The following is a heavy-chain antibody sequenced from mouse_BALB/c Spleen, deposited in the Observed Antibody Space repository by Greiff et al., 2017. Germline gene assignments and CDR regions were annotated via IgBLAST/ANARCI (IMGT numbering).Heavy chain of an antibody. V-gene: IGHV5-6-4*01. CDR1: GFTFSSYT. Sequence: EVHLVESGGGLVKPGGSLKLSCAASGFTFSSYTMSWVRQTPEKRLEWVATISSGGSYTYYPDSVKGRFTISRDNAKNTLYLQMSSLKSEDTAMYYCTRGDGNFFAYWGQGTLVTVSA. J-gene: IGHJ3*01. CDR3: TRGDGNFFAY. CDR2: ISSGGSYT. D-gene: IGHD2-1*01.